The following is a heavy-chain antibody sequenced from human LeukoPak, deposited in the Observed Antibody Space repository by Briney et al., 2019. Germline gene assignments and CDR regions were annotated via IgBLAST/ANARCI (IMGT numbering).Heavy chain of an antibody. CDR1: GFTFSSYA. J-gene: IGHJ4*02. V-gene: IGHV3-7*04. D-gene: IGHD5-12*01. Sequence: GGSLRLSCAASGFTFSSYAMTWVRQAPGKGLEWVANIKEDGSAKYYVDSMKGRFTISRDNAKNSLYLQINSLRAEDTAVYYCARDSPGYGGYSYWGQGTLVTVSS. CDR2: IKEDGSAK. CDR3: ARDSPGYGGYSY.